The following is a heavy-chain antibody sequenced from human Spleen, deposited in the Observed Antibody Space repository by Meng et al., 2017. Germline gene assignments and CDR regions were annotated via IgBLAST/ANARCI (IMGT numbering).Heavy chain of an antibody. D-gene: IGHD2-21*01. CDR3: ARDYGGGDAFDI. CDR2: ISSSSSYI. CDR1: GFTFSSYS. Sequence: GESLKISCAASGFTFSSYSMNWVRQAPGKGLEWVSSISSSSSYIYYADSVKGRFTISRDNAKNSLYLQMNSLRAEDTAVYYCARDYGGGDAFDIWGQGTMVTVS. J-gene: IGHJ3*02. V-gene: IGHV3-21*01.